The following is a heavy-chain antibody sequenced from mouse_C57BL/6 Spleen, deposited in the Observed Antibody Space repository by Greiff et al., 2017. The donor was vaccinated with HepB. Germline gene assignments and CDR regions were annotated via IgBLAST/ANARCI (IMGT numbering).Heavy chain of an antibody. Sequence: QVQLKQSGAELVRPGASVTLSCKASGYTYTDYEMHWVKQTPVHGLEWIGAIDPETGGTAYNQKFKGKAILTADKSSSTAYMELRSLTSEDSAVYYCTREAYYYGSSWGVFDYWGQGTTLTVSS. V-gene: IGHV1-15*01. CDR2: IDPETGGT. J-gene: IGHJ2*01. CDR1: GYTYTDYE. CDR3: TREAYYYGSSWGVFDY. D-gene: IGHD1-1*01.